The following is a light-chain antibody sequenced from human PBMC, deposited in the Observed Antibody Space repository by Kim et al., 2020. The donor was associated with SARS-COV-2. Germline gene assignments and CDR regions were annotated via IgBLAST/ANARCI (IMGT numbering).Light chain of an antibody. CDR1: SSNIGSKT. CDR3: AAWDDRLNAWV. J-gene: IGLJ3*02. V-gene: IGLV1-44*01. CDR2: SDN. Sequence: QSVLTQPPSTSGTPGQRVTISCSGSSSNIGSKTVNWYQHPPGTAPQLLIYSDNHRPSGVPDRFSVSKSGTSASLAISGLQSEDEAYYYCAAWDDRLNAWVFGGGTKLTVL.